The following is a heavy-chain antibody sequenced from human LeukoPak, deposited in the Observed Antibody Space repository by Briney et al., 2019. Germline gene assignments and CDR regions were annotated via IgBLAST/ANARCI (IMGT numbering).Heavy chain of an antibody. D-gene: IGHD1-26*01. V-gene: IGHV5-51*01. J-gene: IGHJ4*02. CDR1: GYSFTSYW. CDR3: ARPYDTGSLREFDY. Sequence: GESLKISCKGSGYSFTSYWIGRLRQMPGKGLEWMGIIYPGDSDTRYSPSFQGQVTISADKSISTAYLQWSSLRASDTAMYYCARPYDTGSLREFDYWGQGTLVTVSS. CDR2: IYPGDSDT.